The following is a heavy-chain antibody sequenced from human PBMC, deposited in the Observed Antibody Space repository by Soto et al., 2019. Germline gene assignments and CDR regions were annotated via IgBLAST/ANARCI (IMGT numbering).Heavy chain of an antibody. CDR2: IYYSGST. V-gene: IGHV4-59*01. Sequence: SETLSLTCTVSGGSIIGYYWSWIRQPPGKGLEWIGYIYYSGSTIYNPSLKSRVTISVDTSKNQFSLKLSSVTAADTAVYYCARARYDSSGYYYFDYWGQGTLVTVSS. CDR3: ARARYDSSGYYYFDY. D-gene: IGHD3-22*01. J-gene: IGHJ4*02. CDR1: GGSIIGYY.